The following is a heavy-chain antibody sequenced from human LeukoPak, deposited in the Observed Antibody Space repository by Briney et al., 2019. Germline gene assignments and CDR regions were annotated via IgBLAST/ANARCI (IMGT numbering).Heavy chain of an antibody. CDR2: INPNSGGT. CDR1: GGTFNNYA. J-gene: IGHJ4*02. CDR3: ARGVFSAGTPSFDY. Sequence: ASVKVSCKASGGTFNNYAINWVRQATGQGLEWMGWINPNSGGTSYAQKFQGWVTMTRDTSISTAYMELSRLRSDDTAVYYCARGVFSAGTPSFDYWGQGTLVTVSS. V-gene: IGHV1-2*04. D-gene: IGHD6-19*01.